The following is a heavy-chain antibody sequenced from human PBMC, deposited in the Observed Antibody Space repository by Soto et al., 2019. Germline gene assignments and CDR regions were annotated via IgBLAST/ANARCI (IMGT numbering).Heavy chain of an antibody. J-gene: IGHJ4*02. D-gene: IGHD2-21*01. CDR1: GYTFTSYA. V-gene: IGHV1-3*05. Sequence: QVQLVQSGAEEKKPGASVKVSCKASGYTFTSYAMHWVRQAPGQRLEWMGWINACNGNTKYSQKFQGRVTITRDTPASTAYRGLSSLRSEDTAVYYCARDLVSDYWGQGTLVTVSS. CDR3: ARDLVSDY. CDR2: INACNGNT.